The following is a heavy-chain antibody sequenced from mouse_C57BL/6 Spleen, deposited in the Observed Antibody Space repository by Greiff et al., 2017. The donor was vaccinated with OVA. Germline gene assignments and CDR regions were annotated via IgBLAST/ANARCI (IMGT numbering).Heavy chain of an antibody. CDR1: GYAFSSYW. D-gene: IGHD4-1*01. V-gene: IGHV1-80*01. CDR3: ARSGWDAYYFDY. J-gene: IGHJ2*01. CDR2: IYPGDGDT. Sequence: QVQLKQSGAELVKPGASVKISCKASGYAFSSYWMNWVKQRPGKGLEWIGQIYPGDGDTNYNGKFKGKATLTADKSSSTAYMQLGSLTSEDSAVYFCARSGWDAYYFDYWGQGTTLTVSS.